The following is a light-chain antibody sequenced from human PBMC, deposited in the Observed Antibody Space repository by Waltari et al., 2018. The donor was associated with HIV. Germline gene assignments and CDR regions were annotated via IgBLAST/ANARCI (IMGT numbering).Light chain of an antibody. Sequence: HSVLTQPASMSGSLGQSITISCLGSSNDVGGFKYVSWYQQSPDKAPRLVIYDVSNRPSGVSGRFSGSKSGSAASLTISGLQPEDEADYYCCSYSSSGTVLFGGGTRLTVL. J-gene: IGLJ2*01. CDR2: DVS. V-gene: IGLV2-14*03. CDR1: SNDVGGFKY. CDR3: CSYSSSGTVL.